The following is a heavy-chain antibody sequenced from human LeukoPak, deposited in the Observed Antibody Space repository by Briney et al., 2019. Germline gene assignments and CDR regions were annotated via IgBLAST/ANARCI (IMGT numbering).Heavy chain of an antibody. D-gene: IGHD3-3*01. CDR3: ARAPSITIFGVVIRTYYGMDV. V-gene: IGHV4-34*01. CDR1: GGSFSGYY. CDR2: INHSGST. Sequence: PSETLSLTCAVYGGSFSGYYWSWIRQPPGKGLEWIGEINHSGSTNYNPSLKSRVTISVDTSKNQFSLKLSSVTAADTAVYHCARAPSITIFGVVIRTYYGMDVWGQGTTVTVSS. J-gene: IGHJ6*02.